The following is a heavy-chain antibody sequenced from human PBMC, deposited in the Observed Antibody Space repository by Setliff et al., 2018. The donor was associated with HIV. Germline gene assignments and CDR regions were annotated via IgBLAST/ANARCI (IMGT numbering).Heavy chain of an antibody. D-gene: IGHD3-22*01. CDR3: ARGDDFHDGSGSYYP. J-gene: IGHJ5*02. Sequence: SETLSLTCAVSGYSISSGYYWAWIRQSPGKGLDWIGSIHHSGTTYYNPSLKSRVTISVDTTTNQVSLQVNSVTAVDTAVYYCARGDDFHDGSGSYYPWGQGTLVTVSS. V-gene: IGHV4-38-2*01. CDR2: IHHSGTT. CDR1: GYSISSGYY.